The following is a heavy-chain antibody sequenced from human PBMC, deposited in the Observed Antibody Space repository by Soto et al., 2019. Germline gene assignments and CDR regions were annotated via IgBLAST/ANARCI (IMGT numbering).Heavy chain of an antibody. Sequence: VASVKVSCKASGYMFTSYGISWLRQAPGHGLEWMGWINCYNGNKNYAQKFKGRVTMTTDTSTSTAYMELRSLRSDDMAVYYCARDLDFWSGSFDYWGLGTLVTVSS. CDR3: ARDLDFWSGSFDY. CDR1: GYMFTSYG. J-gene: IGHJ4*02. D-gene: IGHD3-3*01. V-gene: IGHV1-18*03. CDR2: INCYNGNK.